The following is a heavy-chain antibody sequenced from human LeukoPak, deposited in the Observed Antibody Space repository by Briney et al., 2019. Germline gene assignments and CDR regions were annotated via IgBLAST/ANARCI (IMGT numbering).Heavy chain of an antibody. Sequence: GGSLRLSCAASGFTFDDYAMHWVRQAPGKGLEWVSGISWNSGSIGYADSVKGRFTISRDNAKNSLYLQMNSLRAEDTALYYCAKGFTMVRGQLDYWGQGTLVTVSS. V-gene: IGHV3-9*01. J-gene: IGHJ4*02. CDR2: ISWNSGSI. D-gene: IGHD3-10*01. CDR3: AKGFTMVRGQLDY. CDR1: GFTFDDYA.